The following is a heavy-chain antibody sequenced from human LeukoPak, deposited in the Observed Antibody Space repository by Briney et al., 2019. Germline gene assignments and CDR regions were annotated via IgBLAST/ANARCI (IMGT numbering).Heavy chain of an antibody. D-gene: IGHD3-22*01. J-gene: IGHJ6*03. Sequence: ASVKVSCKASGGTFSSYAISWVRQAPGQGLEWMGRIIPILGIANYAQKFQGRVTITADKSTSTAYMELSSLRSEDTAVYYCARDRDYGGRDYCDSSGYWRFGYYYYYMDVWGKGTTVTVSS. CDR2: IIPILGIA. CDR3: ARDRDYGGRDYCDSSGYWRFGYYYYYMDV. V-gene: IGHV1-69*04. CDR1: GGTFSSYA.